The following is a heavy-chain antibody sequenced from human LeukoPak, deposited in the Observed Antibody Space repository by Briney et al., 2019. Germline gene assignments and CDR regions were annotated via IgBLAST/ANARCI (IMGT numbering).Heavy chain of an antibody. CDR3: AKATGTLGN. Sequence: PSGGSLRLSCAASGFTFSSYAMSWVRQAPGKGLEWVSTISNSDGNTYYADSVKGRFTTSRDNSKNTLYLQMNSLTAEDTAIYYCAKATGTLGNWGQGTLVIVSS. CDR2: ISNSDGNT. J-gene: IGHJ4*02. V-gene: IGHV3-23*01. D-gene: IGHD1-1*01. CDR1: GFTFSSYA.